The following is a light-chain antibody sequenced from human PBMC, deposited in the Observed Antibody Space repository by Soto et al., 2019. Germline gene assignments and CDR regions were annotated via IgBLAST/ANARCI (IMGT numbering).Light chain of an antibody. CDR2: DVS. CDR3: QQYYGYPVT. J-gene: IGKJ2*01. Sequence: DSQLTQYPSTLSASVGERVTITCRASQSPNNWMAWYQQKSGKAPKLLIYDVSTLASGVPSRFSGSVSGTECALTISSLQPDDSATYYCQQYYGYPVTFGQGTKVEVK. V-gene: IGKV1-5*01. CDR1: QSPNNW.